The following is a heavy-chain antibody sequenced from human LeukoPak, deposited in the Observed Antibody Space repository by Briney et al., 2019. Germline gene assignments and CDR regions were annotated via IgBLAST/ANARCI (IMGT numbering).Heavy chain of an antibody. CDR1: GFTFSSYA. CDR2: ISYDGSNK. J-gene: IGHJ5*02. CDR3: AKEIQLWENWFDP. V-gene: IGHV3-30*04. Sequence: GGSLGLSCAASGFTFSSYAMHWVRQAPGKGLEWVAVISYDGSNKYYADSVKGRFTISRDNSKNTLYLQMNSLRAEDTAVYYCAKEIQLWENWFDPWGQGTLVTVSS. D-gene: IGHD5-18*01.